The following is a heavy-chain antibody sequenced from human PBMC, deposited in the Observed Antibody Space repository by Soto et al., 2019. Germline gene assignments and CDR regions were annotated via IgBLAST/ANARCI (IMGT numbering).Heavy chain of an antibody. J-gene: IGHJ6*02. D-gene: IGHD6-19*01. CDR2: IYTSGST. V-gene: IGHV4-4*07. CDR1: GGSISSYY. CDR3: ARGYSSGWYSYYYYGMDV. Sequence: SETLSLTCTVSGGSISSYYWSWIRQPAGKGLEWIGRIYTSGSTNYNPSLKSRVTMSVDTSKNQFSLKLSSVTAADTAVYYCARGYSSGWYSYYYYGMDVWGQGTTVTVSS.